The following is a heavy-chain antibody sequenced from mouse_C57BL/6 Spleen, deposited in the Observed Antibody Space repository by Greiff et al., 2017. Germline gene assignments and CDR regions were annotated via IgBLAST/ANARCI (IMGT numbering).Heavy chain of an antibody. V-gene: IGHV6-6*01. J-gene: IGHJ1*03. CDR3: TGRWYFDV. CDR1: GFTFSDAW. CDR2: IRHKANNPAT. Sequence: EVKLEESGGGLVQPGGSMKLSCAASGFTFSDAWMHWVSQSPEKGLEWVAEIRHKANNPATYSDVSVKGRFTTSREDSKSSIELQMSILRAEDAGIYYCTGRWYFDVWGKGTTVTVSA.